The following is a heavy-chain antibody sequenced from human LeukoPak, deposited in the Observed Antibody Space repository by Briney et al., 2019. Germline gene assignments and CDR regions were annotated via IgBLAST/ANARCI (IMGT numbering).Heavy chain of an antibody. D-gene: IGHD2-8*01. Sequence: ASVKVSCKASGYTFTNYGISWVRQAPGQGLEWMGWISAYNGNTNYAQKFQDRVTLTTDTSTSTAYMELRSLRSDDTAVYYCAKAPGMRLYYFDYWGQGTLVTVSS. CDR2: ISAYNGNT. CDR3: AKAPGMRLYYFDY. J-gene: IGHJ4*02. V-gene: IGHV1-18*01. CDR1: GYTFTNYG.